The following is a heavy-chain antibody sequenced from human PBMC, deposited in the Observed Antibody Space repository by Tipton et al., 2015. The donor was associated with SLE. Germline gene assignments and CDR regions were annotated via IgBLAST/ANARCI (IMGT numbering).Heavy chain of an antibody. Sequence: TLSLTCTVSGDSINSDGYFWTWIRQPPGKGLEWIGYIYYSGSTYYNPSLQSRLTMSVDTSRNQFSLKLTSVTAADTAVYYCARGGAVWYYYYYMDVWGKGTTVTVSS. CDR3: ARGGAVWYYYYYMDV. J-gene: IGHJ6*03. V-gene: IGHV4-31*03. CDR1: GDSINSDGYF. CDR2: IYYSGST. D-gene: IGHD3-16*01.